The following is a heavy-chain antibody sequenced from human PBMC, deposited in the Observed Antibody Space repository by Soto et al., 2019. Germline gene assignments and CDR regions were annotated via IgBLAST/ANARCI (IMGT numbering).Heavy chain of an antibody. Sequence: SETLSLTCTVSGDSISSDYWSWIRQPPGKGLEWIGYIYYNGNTKYNPSLKRRVTISLDTSKNHFSLRLSSVTAAVTAVYYCARHRAATAHDGFDLWGQGTMVTVSS. CDR2: IYYNGNT. J-gene: IGHJ3*01. CDR1: GDSISSDY. D-gene: IGHD1-26*01. CDR3: ARHRAATAHDGFDL. V-gene: IGHV4-59*08.